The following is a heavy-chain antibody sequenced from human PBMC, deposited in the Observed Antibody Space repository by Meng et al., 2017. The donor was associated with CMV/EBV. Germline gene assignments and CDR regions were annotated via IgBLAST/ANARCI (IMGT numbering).Heavy chain of an antibody. V-gene: IGHV3-30*02. CDR1: GLTFGSYG. CDR2: IRYDGSNK. D-gene: IGHD4-17*01. CDR3: AKDWSDYGDHPLSGY. Sequence: VGCGGGVVQPGGSLSFPCAASGLTFGSYGMHWVRQAPGKGLEWVAFIRYDGSNKYYADSVKGRFTISRDNSKNTLYLQMNSLRAEDTAVYYCAKDWSDYGDHPLSGYWGQGTLVTVSS. J-gene: IGHJ4*02.